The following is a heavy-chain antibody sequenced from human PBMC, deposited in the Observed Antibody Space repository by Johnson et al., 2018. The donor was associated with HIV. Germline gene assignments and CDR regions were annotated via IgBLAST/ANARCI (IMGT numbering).Heavy chain of an antibody. CDR2: IRYDGSNK. D-gene: IGHD3-10*01. J-gene: IGHJ3*02. V-gene: IGHV3-30*02. Sequence: QVQLVESGGGVVQPGRSLRLSCAVSGFTFSSYPMHWVRQAPGKGLAGVAVIRYDGSNKYYVDSVKGRFTISRDNSKNAFYLKMNSLRGDDTAVYYCAKDPTDFGADGAFDIWGQGTMVTVSS. CDR3: AKDPTDFGADGAFDI. CDR1: GFTFSSYP.